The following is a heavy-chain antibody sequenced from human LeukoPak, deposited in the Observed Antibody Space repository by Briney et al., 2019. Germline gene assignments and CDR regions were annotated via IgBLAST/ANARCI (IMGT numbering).Heavy chain of an antibody. CDR1: GFTFSSYI. CDR3: ARDYGGDAGLDS. CDR2: ISSSGNYI. V-gene: IGHV3-21*01. Sequence: PGGSLRLSCAGSGFTFSSYIMTWVRQAPGKGLEWVSSISSSGNYIYYADSVRGQFTISRDNSKNTPYLQMNSLRAEDTAVYYCARDYGGDAGLDSWGQGTLVTVSS. D-gene: IGHD4-23*01. J-gene: IGHJ4*02.